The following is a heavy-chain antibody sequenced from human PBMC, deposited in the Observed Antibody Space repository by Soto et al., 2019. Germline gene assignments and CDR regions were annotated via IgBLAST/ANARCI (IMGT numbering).Heavy chain of an antibody. V-gene: IGHV4-31*03. J-gene: IGHJ5*01. Sequence: QVQLQESGPGLVKPSQTLSLTCPVSGGSISRDGYYWRWIRQHPGTGLEWIGYVYYSGSTYYNPSLRSRVTISVDTSKSQFSLKLTSMTAADTAVYYCAMGRGIQLWLTALDTWGHGTLVTVSS. D-gene: IGHD5-18*01. CDR3: AMGRGIQLWLTALDT. CDR2: VYYSGST. CDR1: GGSISRDGYY.